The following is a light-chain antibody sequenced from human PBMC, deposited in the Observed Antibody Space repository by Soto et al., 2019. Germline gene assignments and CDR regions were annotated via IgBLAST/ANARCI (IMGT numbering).Light chain of an antibody. CDR2: EVS. J-gene: IGLJ3*02. CDR3: STYTTSSTWV. CDR1: SSDVGGYNY. Sequence: QSVLTQPASVSGSPGQSITISCTGTSSDVGGYNYVSWYQQHPGKAPKLIIYEVSNRPSGVSNRFSGSKSGNTASLTNSGLQAEDEADYYCSTYTTSSTWVFGGGTKVTVL. V-gene: IGLV2-14*01.